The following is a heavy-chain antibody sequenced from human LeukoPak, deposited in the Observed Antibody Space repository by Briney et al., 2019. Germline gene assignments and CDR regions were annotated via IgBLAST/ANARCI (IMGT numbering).Heavy chain of an antibody. Sequence: GGSLRLSCAASGFTFSSYGMHWVRQAPGKGLEWVAFIRYDGSNKYYADSVKGRFTISRDNSKNTLYLQMNSLRAEDTAVYYCAKDSWEAVTTYNNWFDPWGQGTLVTVSS. CDR2: IRYDGSNK. J-gene: IGHJ5*02. CDR3: AKDSWEAVTTYNNWFDP. D-gene: IGHD4-17*01. V-gene: IGHV3-30*02. CDR1: GFTFSSYG.